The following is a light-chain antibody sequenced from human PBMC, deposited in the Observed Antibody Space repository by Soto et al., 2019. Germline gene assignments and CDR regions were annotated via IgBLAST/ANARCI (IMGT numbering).Light chain of an antibody. CDR2: DAS. CDR1: QSISHL. CDR3: QQYNSNPPWT. J-gene: IGKJ1*01. V-gene: IGKV1-5*01. Sequence: DIQMTQSPSTLSTSVGDRVTITCRASQSISHLFASYQQKPGKAPNLLIYDASTLYSGAPSRFSGSGSWTEFTLTITSLQPDDFATYYCQQYNSNPPWTFGQGTKVE.